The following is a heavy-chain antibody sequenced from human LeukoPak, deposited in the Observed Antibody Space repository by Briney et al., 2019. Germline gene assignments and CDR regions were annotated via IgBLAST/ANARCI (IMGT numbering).Heavy chain of an antibody. J-gene: IGHJ3*02. Sequence: PSETLSLTCTVSGGSISSYYWSWIRQPPGKGLEWIGYIYYSGSTNYNPSLKSRVTISVDTSKNQFSLKLSSVTAADTAVYYCARGGSYYFSGAFDIWGQGTMVTVSS. CDR3: ARGGSYYFSGAFDI. V-gene: IGHV4-59*01. CDR2: IYYSGST. CDR1: GGSISSYY. D-gene: IGHD1-26*01.